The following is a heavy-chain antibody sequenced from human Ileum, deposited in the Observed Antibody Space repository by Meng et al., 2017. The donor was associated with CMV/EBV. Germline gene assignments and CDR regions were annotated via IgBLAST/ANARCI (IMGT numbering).Heavy chain of an antibody. Sequence: GGSLRLSCAASGFTFSSYWMSWVRQAPGKGLEWVANIKQDGSEKYYVDSVKGRFTISRDNAKNSLYLQMNSLRAEDMAVYYCARDLDCSSTSCSYFDYWGQGTLVTVSS. CDR3: ARDLDCSSTSCSYFDY. V-gene: IGHV3-7*01. CDR2: IKQDGSEK. CDR1: GFTFSSYW. J-gene: IGHJ4*02. D-gene: IGHD2-2*01.